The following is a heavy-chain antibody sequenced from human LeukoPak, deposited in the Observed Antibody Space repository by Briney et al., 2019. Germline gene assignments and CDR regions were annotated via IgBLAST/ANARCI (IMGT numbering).Heavy chain of an antibody. V-gene: IGHV4-59*01. CDR2: IYYSGRT. Sequence: SETLSLTCTVSGVSISSYYWSWIRQPPGKGLEWLGDIYYSGRTNYTPSLKSRVAISAYTSTDQFSLKLSSVTAADTAVYYCASGYYYNAFDIWGQGTMVTVSS. CDR3: ASGYYYNAFDI. D-gene: IGHD3-22*01. J-gene: IGHJ3*02. CDR1: GVSISSYY.